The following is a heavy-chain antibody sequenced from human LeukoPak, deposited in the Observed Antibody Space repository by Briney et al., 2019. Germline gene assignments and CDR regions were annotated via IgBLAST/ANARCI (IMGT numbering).Heavy chain of an antibody. D-gene: IGHD2-8*01. CDR1: GFTFSTYV. CDR2: ITGDGGYT. CDR3: ARVSTNDRRNAFDI. J-gene: IGHJ3*02. Sequence: GGSLRLSCAASGFTFSTYVMQWVRQAPGKGLEYVSAITGDGGYTYYANSVKGRFTISRDNSKKTLYLQMGSLRADDMAVYYCARVSTNDRRNAFDIWGQGTMVTGSS. V-gene: IGHV3-64*01.